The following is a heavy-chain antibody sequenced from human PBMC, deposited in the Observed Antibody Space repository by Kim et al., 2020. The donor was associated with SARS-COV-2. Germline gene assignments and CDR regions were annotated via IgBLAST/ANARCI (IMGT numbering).Heavy chain of an antibody. D-gene: IGHD6-19*01. CDR2: I. V-gene: IGHV3-48*03. J-gene: IGHJ4*02. CDR3: ARESDVASNDY. Sequence: IHYADSVKGRFHIPRDNAKNSLYLQMNSLRAEDTAVYYCARESDVASNDYWGRGSLVTVSS.